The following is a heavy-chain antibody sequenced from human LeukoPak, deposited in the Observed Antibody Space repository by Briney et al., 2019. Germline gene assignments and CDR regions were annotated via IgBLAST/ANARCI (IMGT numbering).Heavy chain of an antibody. D-gene: IGHD1-26*01. CDR3: ARDNTVGAAIEY. CDR1: GFTFSSYA. J-gene: IGHJ4*02. V-gene: IGHV3-30-3*01. Sequence: GGSLRLSCAASGFTFSSYAMHWVRQAPGKGLEWVAVISYDRTHIYYADSMKGRFTISGDNSKNTLYLQMNSLRAEDTAVYYCARDNTVGAAIEYWGQGTLVTVSS. CDR2: ISYDRTHI.